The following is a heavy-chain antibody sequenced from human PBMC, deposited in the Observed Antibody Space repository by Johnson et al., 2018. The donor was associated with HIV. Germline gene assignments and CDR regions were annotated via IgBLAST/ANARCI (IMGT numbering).Heavy chain of an antibody. CDR2: IKQDGREK. J-gene: IGHJ3*02. V-gene: IGHV3-7*05. Sequence: VQLVESGGGLVQPGGSLRVSCVTSGFTFTNYWMSWVRQAPGKGLEWVANIKQDGREKYYVDSVKGRFTIYRDNAKNSLYLQMHSLRVEDTAVYYCARVKIAFDIWGQGTMVTVSS. CDR1: GFTFTNYW. CDR3: ARVKIAFDI.